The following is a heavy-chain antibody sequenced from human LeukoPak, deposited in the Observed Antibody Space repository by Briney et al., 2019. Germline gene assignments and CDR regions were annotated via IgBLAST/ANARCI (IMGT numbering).Heavy chain of an antibody. V-gene: IGHV3-23*01. CDR3: AKLYEQTYYDFWSGYFDY. Sequence: GGSLRLSCAASGFTFSSYAMSWVRQAPGKGLEWVSAISGSGGSTYYADSVKARFTISRGNSKNTLYLQMNSLRAEDTAVYYCAKLYEQTYYDFWSGYFDYRGQGTLVTVSS. CDR2: ISGSGGST. J-gene: IGHJ4*02. D-gene: IGHD3-3*01. CDR1: GFTFSSYA.